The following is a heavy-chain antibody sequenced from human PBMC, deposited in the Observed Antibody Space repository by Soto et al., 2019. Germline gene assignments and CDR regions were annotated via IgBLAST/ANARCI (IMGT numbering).Heavy chain of an antibody. Sequence: QVQLLQSGPEVKKPGASVTVSCEASGYTFNTYGITWVRQAPGQGLEWVGWISVYNGNTKYAQNLQGRVIMTTDTSTNTAYMELRSLTSDDTAVYYCARGPAIAVAGKADYWGQGTLVTVSS. CDR2: ISVYNGNT. CDR1: GYTFNTYG. J-gene: IGHJ4*02. D-gene: IGHD6-19*01. CDR3: ARGPAIAVAGKADY. V-gene: IGHV1-18*01.